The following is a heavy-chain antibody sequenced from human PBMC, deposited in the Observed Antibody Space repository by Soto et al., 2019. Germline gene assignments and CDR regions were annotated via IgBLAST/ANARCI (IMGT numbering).Heavy chain of an antibody. CDR1: GFTFSKHG. V-gene: IGHV3-33*01. Sequence: QVQLVESGGGVVQPGRSLRLSCAVSGFTFSKHGMHWVRPAPGKGLEWVAVILADGSRQNNGDSVKGRFTISRDNAKNTLFLQMESLRAEDTAVYYCARDDDFPDNGLDYWGQGILVTVSS. D-gene: IGHD1-1*01. CDR3: ARDDDFPDNGLDY. J-gene: IGHJ4*02. CDR2: ILADGSRQ.